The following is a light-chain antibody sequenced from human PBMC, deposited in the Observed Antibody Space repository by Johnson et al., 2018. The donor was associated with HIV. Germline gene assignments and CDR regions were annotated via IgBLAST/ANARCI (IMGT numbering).Light chain of an antibody. V-gene: IGLV1-51*01. CDR2: DNN. CDR1: SSNIGNNY. Sequence: QPVLTQPPSVSAAPGQKVTISCSGSSSNIGNNYVSWYQQVPGAAPKLLIYDNNRRPSGIPDRFSGSKSGTSATLGITALQPGDEADYYGGTWDSSLSVLYVFGTGTKVTVL. J-gene: IGLJ1*01. CDR3: GTWDSSLSVLYV.